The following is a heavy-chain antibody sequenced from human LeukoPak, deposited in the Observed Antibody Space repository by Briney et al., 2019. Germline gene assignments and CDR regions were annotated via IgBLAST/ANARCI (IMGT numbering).Heavy chain of an antibody. CDR1: GGTFSSYA. D-gene: IGHD3-22*01. V-gene: IGHV1-69*05. CDR2: IIPIFGTA. CDR3: ASRSAYYYDSSGRGFDI. J-gene: IGHJ3*02. Sequence: GSSVKVSCKASGGTFSSYAISWVRQAPGQGLEWMGRIIPIFGTANYAQKFQGRVTITTDESTSTAYMELGSLRSEDTAVYYCASRSAYYYDSSGRGFDIWGQGTMVTVSS.